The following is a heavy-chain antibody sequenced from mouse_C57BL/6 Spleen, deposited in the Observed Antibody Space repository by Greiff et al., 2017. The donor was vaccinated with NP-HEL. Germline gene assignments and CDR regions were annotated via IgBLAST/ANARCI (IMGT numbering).Heavy chain of an antibody. V-gene: IGHV1-52*01. CDR1: GYTFTSYW. Sequence: VQLQQSGAELVRPGSSVKLSCKASGYTFTSYWMHWVKQRPIQGLEWIGNIDPSDSETHYNQKFKDKATLTVDKSSSTAYMQLSSLTSEDSAVYYCARRGFTTEAMDYWGQGTSVTVSS. J-gene: IGHJ4*01. CDR3: ARRGFTTEAMDY. D-gene: IGHD1-1*01. CDR2: IDPSDSET.